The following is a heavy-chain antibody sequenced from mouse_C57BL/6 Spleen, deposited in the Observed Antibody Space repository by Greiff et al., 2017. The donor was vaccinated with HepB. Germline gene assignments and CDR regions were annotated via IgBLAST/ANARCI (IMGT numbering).Heavy chain of an antibody. D-gene: IGHD1-1*01. CDR3: ASPSYYGSSLYAMDY. V-gene: IGHV7-3*01. CDR2: IRNKANGYTT. CDR1: GFTFTDYY. Sequence: EVKVVESGGGLVQPGGSLSLSCAASGFTFTDYYMSWVRQPPGKALEWLGFIRNKANGYTTEYSASVKGRFTISRDNSQSILYLQMNALRAEDSATYYCASPSYYGSSLYAMDYWGQGTSVTVSS. J-gene: IGHJ4*01.